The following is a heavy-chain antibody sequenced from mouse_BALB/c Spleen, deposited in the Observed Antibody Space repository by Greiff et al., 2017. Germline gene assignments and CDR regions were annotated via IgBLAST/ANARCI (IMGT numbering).Heavy chain of an antibody. CDR3: ARSGTGTAWFAY. Sequence: SGPELVKPGALVKISCKASGYTFTSYDINWVKQRPGQGLEWIGWIYPGDGSTKYNEKFKGKATLTADKSSSTAYMQLSSLTSENSAVYFCARSGTGTAWFAYWGQGTLVTVSA. CDR1: GYTFTSYD. D-gene: IGHD4-1*01. CDR2: IYPGDGST. J-gene: IGHJ3*01. V-gene: IGHV1S33*01.